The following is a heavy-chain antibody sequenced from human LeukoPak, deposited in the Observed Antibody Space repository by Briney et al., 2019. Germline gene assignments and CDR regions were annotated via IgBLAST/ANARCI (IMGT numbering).Heavy chain of an antibody. CDR2: IRYDGSNK. CDR3: ARAVGYSGFSDY. J-gene: IGHJ4*02. V-gene: IGHV3-30*02. Sequence: PGGSLRLSCAASGFTFSSYGMHWVRQAPGKGLEWGAFIRYDGSNKYYADSVKGRFTISRDNSKNTLYLQMNSLRAEDTAVYYCARAVGYSGFSDYWGQGTLVTVSS. CDR1: GFTFSSYG. D-gene: IGHD5-12*01.